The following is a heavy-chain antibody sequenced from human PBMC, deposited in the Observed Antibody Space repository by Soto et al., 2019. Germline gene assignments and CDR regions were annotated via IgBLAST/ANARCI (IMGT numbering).Heavy chain of an antibody. CDR2: ISHDERTT. Sequence: GGSLSLSCAASGFTFSNYWMHWIRQAPGKGLVWVSRISHDERTTTYADSVKGRFTISRDNAKNTAFLEMKSLRAEDTAVYYCARGGASHAHPPDHWGQGTLVTVSS. D-gene: IGHD2-8*01. J-gene: IGHJ4*02. V-gene: IGHV3-74*03. CDR3: ARGGASHAHPPDH. CDR1: GFTFSNYW.